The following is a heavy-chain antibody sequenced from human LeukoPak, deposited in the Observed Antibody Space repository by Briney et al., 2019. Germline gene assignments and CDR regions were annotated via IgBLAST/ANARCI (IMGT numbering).Heavy chain of an antibody. J-gene: IGHJ3*02. CDR3: ARSGPPAGRPDAFDI. Sequence: SETLSLTCTVSGGSISTSSYHWGWFRQPPGKALDCIGTIYYSGKTYYNPSLNSRVTISIHTSKNEFSLKLSSVTAADRAVYYCARSGPPAGRPDAFDIWGQGTMATVSS. D-gene: IGHD2-2*01. CDR1: GGSISTSSYH. V-gene: IGHV4-39*07. CDR2: IYYSGKT.